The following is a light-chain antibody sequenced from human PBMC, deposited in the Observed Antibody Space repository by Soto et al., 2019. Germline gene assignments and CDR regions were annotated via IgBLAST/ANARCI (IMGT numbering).Light chain of an antibody. Sequence: LTQPASVSGSPGQSITISCTGTSSDVGAYNYVSWYQQHPGKAPKLMIYEVSYRPSGVSDRFSGSRSGNTASLTISGLQAEDESDYYCSSYTSSTTWVFGGGTQLTVL. CDR1: SSDVGAYNY. CDR3: SSYTSSTTWV. CDR2: EVS. J-gene: IGLJ3*02. V-gene: IGLV2-14*01.